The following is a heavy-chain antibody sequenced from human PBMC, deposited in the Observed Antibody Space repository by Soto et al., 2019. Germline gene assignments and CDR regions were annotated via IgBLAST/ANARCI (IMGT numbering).Heavy chain of an antibody. V-gene: IGHV1-69*04. J-gene: IGHJ3*02. D-gene: IGHD3-16*01. CDR3: ARDSRGERAFDI. Sequence: SVKVSCKASGGTFSSYTISWVRQAPGQGLEWMGRIIPILGIANYAQKFQGRVTITADKSTSTAYMELSSLRSEDTAVYYCARDSRGERAFDIWGQGTMVTVSS. CDR2: IIPILGIA. CDR1: GGTFSSYT.